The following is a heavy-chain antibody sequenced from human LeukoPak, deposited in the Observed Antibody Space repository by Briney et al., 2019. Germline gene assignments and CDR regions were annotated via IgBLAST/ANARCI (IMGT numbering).Heavy chain of an antibody. CDR3: ARVHGDYEFFDY. CDR2: IYYSGST. Sequence: SETLSLTCTVSGGSVSSGSYYWSWLRQPPGKGLEWIGYIYYSGSTNYNPSLKSRVTISVGTSKNQFSLKLSSVTAADTAVYYCARVHGDYEFFDYWGQGTLVTVSS. CDR1: GGSVSSGSYY. J-gene: IGHJ4*02. V-gene: IGHV4-61*01. D-gene: IGHD4-17*01.